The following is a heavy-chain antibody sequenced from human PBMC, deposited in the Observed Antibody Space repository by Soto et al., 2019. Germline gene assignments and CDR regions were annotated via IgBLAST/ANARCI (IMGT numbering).Heavy chain of an antibody. V-gene: IGHV3-23*01. CDR1: GFTFNSYA. CDR3: ARGDRGGSGSPASYYYSGLDV. Sequence: DVQVLESGGDLVQPGGSLRLSCAASGFTFNSYAMIWVRQAPGQGLEWVSSVSAGGDMTYYSDSVKGRFTISRDNSNNALFLQMNRLRIEDTAMYYCARGDRGGSGSPASYYYSGLDVWGQGTTVTVS. D-gene: IGHD3-10*01. J-gene: IGHJ6*02. CDR2: VSAGGDMT.